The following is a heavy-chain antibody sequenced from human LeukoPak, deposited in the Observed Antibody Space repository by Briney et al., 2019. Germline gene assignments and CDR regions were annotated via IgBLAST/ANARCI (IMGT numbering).Heavy chain of an antibody. CDR3: AKGSDYDSSGNDAFDS. CDR2: IWYDGSNK. Sequence: GGSLRLSCAASGFTSSSYGMHWVRQAPGKGLEWVAVIWYDGSNKYYVDSVKGRFTISRDNSKNTLYLQMNSLRAEDTAVYYCAKGSDYDSSGNDAFDSWGQGTMVTVSS. V-gene: IGHV3-33*06. J-gene: IGHJ3*02. D-gene: IGHD3-22*01. CDR1: GFTSSSYG.